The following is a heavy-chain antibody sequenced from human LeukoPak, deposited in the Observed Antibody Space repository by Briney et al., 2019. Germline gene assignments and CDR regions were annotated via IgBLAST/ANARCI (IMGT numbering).Heavy chain of an antibody. CDR3: AREWGRAARPAFDI. V-gene: IGHV4-31*03. D-gene: IGHD6-13*01. CDR1: GGSISSGGYY. J-gene: IGHJ3*02. CDR2: IYYSGST. Sequence: PSQTLSLTCTVSGGSISSGGYYWSWIRQHPGKGLEWIGYIYYSGSTYYNPSLKSRVTISVDTSKNQFSLKLSSVTAADTAVYYCAREWGRAARPAFDIWGQGTMVTVSS.